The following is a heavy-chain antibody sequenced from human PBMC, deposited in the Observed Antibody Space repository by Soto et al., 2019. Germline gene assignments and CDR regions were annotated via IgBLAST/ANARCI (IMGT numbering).Heavy chain of an antibody. CDR1: GYTLNELS. CDR3: ATRGITMVRGVFDY. D-gene: IGHD3-10*01. CDR2: FDPEDGET. V-gene: IGHV1-24*01. Sequence: GASVKVSCKVSGYTLNELSMHWVRQAPGKGLEWMGGFDPEDGETIYAQKFQGRVTMTEDTSTDTAYMELSSLRSEDTAVYYCATRGITMVRGVFDYWGQGTLVTVSS. J-gene: IGHJ4*02.